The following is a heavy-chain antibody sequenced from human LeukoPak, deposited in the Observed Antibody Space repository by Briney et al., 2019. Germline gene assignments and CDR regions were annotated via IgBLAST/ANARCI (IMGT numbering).Heavy chain of an antibody. CDR2: ISWNGGLI. D-gene: IGHD5-24*01. CDR3: TRDLTMAAFDY. J-gene: IGHJ4*02. CDR1: GFRFADYG. Sequence: PGGSLRRSCAASGFRFADYGVDWVRQTPGKGLDWVAYISWNGGLISYADSVKGRFTISRDNAKNSLYLQLDSLRAEDTALYYCTRDLTMAAFDYWGQGTLVTVSS. V-gene: IGHV3-20*04.